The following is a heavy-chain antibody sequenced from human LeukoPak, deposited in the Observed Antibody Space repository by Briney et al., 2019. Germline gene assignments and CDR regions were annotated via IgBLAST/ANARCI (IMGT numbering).Heavy chain of an antibody. CDR2: ISGSGGST. CDR1: GFTFSSYG. V-gene: IGHV3-23*01. J-gene: IGHJ3*02. CDR3: AKDPSLIPPFEDI. D-gene: IGHD3-9*01. Sequence: GGSLRLSCAASGFTFSSYGMSWGRQAPGKGLEWGSAISGSGGSTYYADSVKGRFTISRDNSKNTLYLQLNSLRAEDTAVHYCAKDPSLIPPFEDIWGQGTMVTVSS.